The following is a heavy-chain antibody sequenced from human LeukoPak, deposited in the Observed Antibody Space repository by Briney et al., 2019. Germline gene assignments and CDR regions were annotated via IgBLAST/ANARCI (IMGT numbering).Heavy chain of an antibody. J-gene: IGHJ5*02. Sequence: PSETLSLTCTVSGFSISNYYWSWIRQPPGKGLEWIGYIYYSGSANYNPSLKSRVTLSVDTSKNQFSLKLSSVTAADTAVYYCARGSIAAAEGSHWFDPWGQGTLVTVSS. CDR2: IYYSGSA. V-gene: IGHV4-59*01. D-gene: IGHD6-13*01. CDR1: GFSISNYY. CDR3: ARGSIAAAEGSHWFDP.